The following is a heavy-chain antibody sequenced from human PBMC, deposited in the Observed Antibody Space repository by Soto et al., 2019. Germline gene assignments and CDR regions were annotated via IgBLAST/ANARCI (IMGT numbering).Heavy chain of an antibody. Sequence: GASVKVSCKASGGTFSSYAISWVRQAPGQGLEWMGGIIPIFGTANYAQKFQGRVTITADESTSTAYMELSSLRSEDTAVYYCARDIESVTAKHFFYYYAMDVWGQGTTVTVSS. V-gene: IGHV1-69*13. J-gene: IGHJ6*02. CDR1: GGTFSSYA. CDR2: IIPIFGTA. CDR3: ARDIESVTAKHFFYYYAMDV. D-gene: IGHD2-8*01.